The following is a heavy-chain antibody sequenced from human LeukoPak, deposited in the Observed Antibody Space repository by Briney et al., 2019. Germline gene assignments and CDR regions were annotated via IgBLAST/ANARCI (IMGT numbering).Heavy chain of an antibody. Sequence: SETLSLTCTVSGASINSYHWSWIRQPPGKALEWIRYSSHTGSPKYTPSLKSRVIMSKDTSKNQTSLKLSAVTAADTAVYYCARGDGYSPGFDTWGQGTLVTVS. CDR1: GASINSYH. CDR2: SSHTGSP. CDR3: ARGDGYSPGFDT. J-gene: IGHJ5*02. V-gene: IGHV4-59*01. D-gene: IGHD5-24*01.